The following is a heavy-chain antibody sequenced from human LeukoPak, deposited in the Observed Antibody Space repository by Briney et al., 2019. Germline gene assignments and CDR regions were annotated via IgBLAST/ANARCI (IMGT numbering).Heavy chain of an antibody. Sequence: GALRLSCAASGFTVSSNYMSWVRQAPGKGLEWVSVIYSGGSTYYADSVKGRFTISRDNSKNTLYIQMNSLRAEDTAVYYCAREYCSGGSCYLDYWGQGTLVTVSS. CDR1: GFTVSSNY. D-gene: IGHD2-15*01. J-gene: IGHJ4*02. CDR3: AREYCSGGSCYLDY. V-gene: IGHV3-66*02. CDR2: IYSGGST.